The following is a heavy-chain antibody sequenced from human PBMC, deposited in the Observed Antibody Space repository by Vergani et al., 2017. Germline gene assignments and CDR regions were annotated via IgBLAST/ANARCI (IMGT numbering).Heavy chain of an antibody. Sequence: QVQLVQYGAEVKKPGASVKVSCKVSGYTLTELSMHWLRQAPGKGLEWMGGFDPEDGETIYAQKVQGRVTMTEDTSTDPDYMELSSLRSEDTAVYYCATPLLRFSNYDYYGMDVWGRGTTVTVS. CDR2: FDPEDGET. CDR1: GYTLTELS. J-gene: IGHJ6*02. D-gene: IGHD1-26*01. CDR3: ATPLLRFSNYDYYGMDV. V-gene: IGHV1-24*01.